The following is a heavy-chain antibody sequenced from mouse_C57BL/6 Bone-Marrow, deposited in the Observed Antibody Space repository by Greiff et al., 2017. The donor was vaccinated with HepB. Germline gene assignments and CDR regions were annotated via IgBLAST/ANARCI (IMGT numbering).Heavy chain of an antibody. D-gene: IGHD1-1*01. V-gene: IGHV1-63*01. CDR1: GYTFTNYW. J-gene: IGHJ2*01. CDR3: ARRSYYFSFDY. Sequence: VQLQQPGAELVRPGTSVKMSCKASGYTFTNYWIGWAKQRPGHGLEWIGDIYPGGGYTNYNEKFKGKATLTADKSSSAAYMQFSSLTSEDSAIYYCARRSYYFSFDYWGQGTTLTVSS. CDR2: IYPGGGYT.